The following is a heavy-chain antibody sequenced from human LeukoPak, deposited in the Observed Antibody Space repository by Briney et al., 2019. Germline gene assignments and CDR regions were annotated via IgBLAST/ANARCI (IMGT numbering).Heavy chain of an antibody. CDR3: ARDVAIFGVVDAFDI. J-gene: IGHJ3*02. CDR2: IYTSGST. Sequence: PSETLSLTCTVSGVSISSGRYYWSWLPQPAGQGLEWIVRIYTSGSTNYNPSLKSRVTISVDTSKNQFSLKLSSVTAADTAVYYCARDVAIFGVVDAFDIWGQGTMVTVSS. CDR1: GVSISSGRYY. V-gene: IGHV4-61*02. D-gene: IGHD3-3*02.